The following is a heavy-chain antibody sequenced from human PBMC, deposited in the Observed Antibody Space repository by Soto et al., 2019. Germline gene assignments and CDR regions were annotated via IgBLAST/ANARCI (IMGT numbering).Heavy chain of an antibody. D-gene: IGHD6-13*01. CDR1: GGSFSGYY. Sequence: SETLSLTCAVYGGSFSGYYWSWIRQPPGKGLEWIGEINHSGSTNYNPSLKSRVTISVDTSKNQFSLELSSLRSEDTAVYYCAAVRGRQQLLGYYGMDVWGQGTTVTVSS. V-gene: IGHV4-34*01. J-gene: IGHJ6*02. CDR3: AAVRGRQQLLGYYGMDV. CDR2: INHSGST.